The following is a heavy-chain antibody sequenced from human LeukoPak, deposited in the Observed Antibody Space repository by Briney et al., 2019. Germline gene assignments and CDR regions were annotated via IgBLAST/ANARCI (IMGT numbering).Heavy chain of an antibody. D-gene: IGHD1-7*01. V-gene: IGHV1-18*01. CDR1: GYTFTRYG. Sequence: ASMKGSCKASGYTFTRYGISWVRQAPGQGLQWLGWISASNGNTNYAQKFRDRVTMSTDTSTGTAYLDVRSLTSDDTAVYYCARDHSNWNYAPDFWGQGTLVIVSS. J-gene: IGHJ4*02. CDR2: ISASNGNT. CDR3: ARDHSNWNYAPDF.